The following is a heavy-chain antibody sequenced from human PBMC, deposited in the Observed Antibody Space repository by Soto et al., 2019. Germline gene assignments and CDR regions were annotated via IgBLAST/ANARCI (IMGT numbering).Heavy chain of an antibody. CDR1: GAALNSGNYA. Sequence: PSETLSITCSFSGAALNSGNYAWSWIRQVPGKGGEWIGHIYVTGAVDYNPSLRDRITISQDTSERQFSLKLRLVTAADTAVYYCARLRIATNNHEWFDPWGQGTMVTGSS. CDR3: ARLRIATNNHEWFDP. V-gene: IGHV4-31*03. CDR2: IYVTGAV. D-gene: IGHD2-21*01. J-gene: IGHJ5*02.